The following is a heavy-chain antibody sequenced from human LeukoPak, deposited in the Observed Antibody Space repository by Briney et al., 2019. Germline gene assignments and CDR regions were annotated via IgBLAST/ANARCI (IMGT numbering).Heavy chain of an antibody. CDR2: ISYDGNSK. V-gene: IGHV3-30*03. J-gene: IGHJ4*02. D-gene: IGHD2-21*01. CDR1: GFTFSSYS. CDR3: ARDSSGGDFDY. Sequence: GGSLRLSCAASGFTFSSYSMNWVRRAPGKGLEWVAIISYDGNSKFYADSVKGRFTISRDNSKNTLYLQMNSLRAEDTAVYYCARDSSGGDFDYWGQGTLVTVSS.